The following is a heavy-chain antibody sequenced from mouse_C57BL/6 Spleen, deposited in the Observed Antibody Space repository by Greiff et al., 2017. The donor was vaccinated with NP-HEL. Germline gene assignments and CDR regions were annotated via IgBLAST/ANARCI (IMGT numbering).Heavy chain of an antibody. CDR1: GYTFTSYW. J-gene: IGHJ2*01. CDR3: ARGSNYSYYFDY. V-gene: IGHV1-69*01. CDR2: IDPSDSYT. Sequence: QVQLQQSGAELVMPGASVKLSCKASGYTFTSYWMHWVKQRPGQGLEWIGEIDPSDSYTNYNQKFKGKSTLTVDKSSSTAYMQRRSLTSEDSAVYYCARGSNYSYYFDYWGQGTTLTVSS. D-gene: IGHD2-5*01.